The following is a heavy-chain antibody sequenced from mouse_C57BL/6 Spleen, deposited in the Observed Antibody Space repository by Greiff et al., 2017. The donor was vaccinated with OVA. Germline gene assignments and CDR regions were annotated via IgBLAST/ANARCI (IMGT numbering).Heavy chain of an antibody. J-gene: IGHJ2*01. CDR1: GYSFTGYY. CDR3: ARKGYDGFDY. D-gene: IGHD2-3*01. V-gene: IGHV1-42*01. Sequence: SGPELVKPGASVKISCKASGYSFTGYYMNWVKQSPEKSLEWIGEINPSTGGTTYNQKFKAKATLTVDKSSSTAYMQLKSLTSEDSAVYYCARKGYDGFDYWGQGTTLTVAS. CDR2: INPSTGGT.